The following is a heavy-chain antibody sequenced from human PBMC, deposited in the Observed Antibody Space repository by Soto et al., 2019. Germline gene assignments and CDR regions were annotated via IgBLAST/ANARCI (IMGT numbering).Heavy chain of an antibody. D-gene: IGHD6-19*01. V-gene: IGHV3-74*01. CDR1: GFTFSSYW. Sequence: SLRLSCAASGFTFSSYWMHWVRQAPGKGLVWVSRINSDGSSTSYADSVKGRFTISRDNAKNTLYLQMNSLRAEDTAVYYCARDQWYSSGWRGFDPWGQGTLVTVSS. CDR3: ARDQWYSSGWRGFDP. CDR2: INSDGSST. J-gene: IGHJ5*02.